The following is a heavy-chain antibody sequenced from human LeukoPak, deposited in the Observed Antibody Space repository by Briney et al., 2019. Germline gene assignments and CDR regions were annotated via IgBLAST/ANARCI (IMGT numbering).Heavy chain of an antibody. D-gene: IGHD6-13*01. CDR3: ARVGYSSSWYIDY. V-gene: IGHV3-74*01. CDR1: GFTFSSYW. Sequence: PGGSLRLSCAASGFTFSSYWMHWVRQAPGKGLVWVSRINSDGSTTNYADSVKGQFTISRDNAKNTLYLQMNSLRAEDTAVYYCARVGYSSSWYIDYWGQGTLVTVSS. J-gene: IGHJ4*02. CDR2: INSDGSTT.